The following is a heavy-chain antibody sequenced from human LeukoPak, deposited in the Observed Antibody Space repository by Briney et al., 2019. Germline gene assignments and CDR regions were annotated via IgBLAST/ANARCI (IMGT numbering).Heavy chain of an antibody. CDR3: ARTTEGYCSSTRCYGFDYYYYMDV. J-gene: IGHJ6*03. CDR2: IYYTGNT. V-gene: IGHV4-59*01. D-gene: IGHD2-2*01. CDR1: GGSISNYY. Sequence: SETLSLTCTVSGGSISNYYWNWIRQPPGKGLEWIGYIYYTGNTNYNPSLKSRVTISVDTSKNQFSLKLSSVTAADTAVYYCARTTEGYCSSTRCYGFDYYYYMDVWGKGTTVTISS.